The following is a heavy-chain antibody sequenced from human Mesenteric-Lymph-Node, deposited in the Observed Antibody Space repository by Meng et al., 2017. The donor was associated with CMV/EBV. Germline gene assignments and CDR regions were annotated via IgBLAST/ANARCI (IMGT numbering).Heavy chain of an antibody. CDR1: GGSISGYY. CDR3: VGGDSYYHIVTGFDY. V-gene: IGHV4-59*01. J-gene: IGHJ4*02. D-gene: IGHD3-9*01. CDR2: IFYIGST. Sequence: GSLRPSCSVSGGSISGYYWGWTRQLPGRGLEWTGNIFYIGSTNCNPSLKSRVTISLDTSKNQLSLKLTSVTAADTAVYYCVGGDSYYHIVTGFDYWGQGSMVTVSS.